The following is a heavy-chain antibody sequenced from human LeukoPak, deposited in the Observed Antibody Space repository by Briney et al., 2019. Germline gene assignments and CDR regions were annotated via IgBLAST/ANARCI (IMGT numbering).Heavy chain of an antibody. CDR1: GFTFDDYA. D-gene: IGHD5-18*01. CDR2: ISRDGYSS. V-gene: IGHV3-43D*03. Sequence: PGGSLRLSCAASGFTFDDYAMRWVRQPPGKGLEWVTLISRDGYSSYYVDSVKGRFTISRDNRKNSLYLQMNSLRAEDTALYYCAKGGKDTAMPNDYWGQGTLVTVSS. J-gene: IGHJ4*02. CDR3: AKGGKDTAMPNDY.